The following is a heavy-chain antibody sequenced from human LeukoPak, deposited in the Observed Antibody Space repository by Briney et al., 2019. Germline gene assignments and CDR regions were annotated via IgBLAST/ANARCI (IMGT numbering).Heavy chain of an antibody. J-gene: IGHJ4*02. Sequence: GGSLRLSCAASGFTFSSYSMNWVRQAPGKGLEWVSSISSSSSYIYYADSVKGRFTISRDNAKNTLYLQMNSLRAEDTAVYFCAKRGVVIRVILVGFHKEAYYFDSWGQGALVTVSS. V-gene: IGHV3-21*04. CDR3: AKRGVVIRVILVGFHKEAYYFDS. CDR2: ISSSSSYI. D-gene: IGHD3-22*01. CDR1: GFTFSSYS.